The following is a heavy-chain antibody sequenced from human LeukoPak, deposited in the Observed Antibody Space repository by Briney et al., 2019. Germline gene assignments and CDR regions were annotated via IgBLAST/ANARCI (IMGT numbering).Heavy chain of an antibody. CDR2: IYTSGST. Sequence: SETLSLTCTVSGGSISSGSYYWSWIRQPAGKGLEYIGRIYTSGSTSYNPSLKSRVTMSVDTSKNQFSLKLSSVTAADTAVYYCARGHPRRFLIAASAFDYWGQGTLVTVSS. J-gene: IGHJ4*02. CDR3: ARGHPRRFLIAASAFDY. V-gene: IGHV4-61*02. D-gene: IGHD6-13*01. CDR1: GGSISSGSYY.